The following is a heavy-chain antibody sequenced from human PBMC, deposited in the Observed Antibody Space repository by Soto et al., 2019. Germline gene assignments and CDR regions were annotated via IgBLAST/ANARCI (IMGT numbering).Heavy chain of an antibody. CDR3: ARAGTSSSWYGWFDP. CDR1: GGTFSSYA. CDR2: IIPIFGTA. Sequence: QVQLVQSGAEVKKPGSSVKVSCKASGGTFSSYAISWVRQAPGQGLEWMGGIIPIFGTANYAQKFQGRVTITADESTSTAYMELSSLSSEDTAVYYCARAGTSSSWYGWFDPWGQGTLVTVSS. J-gene: IGHJ5*02. D-gene: IGHD6-13*01. V-gene: IGHV1-69*01.